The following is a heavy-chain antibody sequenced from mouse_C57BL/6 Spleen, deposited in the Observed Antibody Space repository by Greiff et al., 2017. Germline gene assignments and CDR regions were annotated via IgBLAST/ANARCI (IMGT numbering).Heavy chain of an antibody. CDR2: IHPNSGST. D-gene: IGHD1-1*01. CDR3: SSHYYGSSYGYCDV. J-gene: IGHJ1*03. V-gene: IGHV1-64*01. CDR1: GYTFTSYW. Sequence: QVQLQQSGAELVKPGASVKLSCKASGYTFTSYWMHWVKQRPGQGLEWIGMIHPNSGSTNYNEKFKSKATLTVYKSSSTAYMQLSSLTSEDSAVYYCSSHYYGSSYGYCDVWGTGTTVTVSS.